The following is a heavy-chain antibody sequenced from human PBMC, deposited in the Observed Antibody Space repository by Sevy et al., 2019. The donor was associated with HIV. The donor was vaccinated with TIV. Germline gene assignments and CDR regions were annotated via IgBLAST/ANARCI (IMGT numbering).Heavy chain of an antibody. CDR1: GFDFSIYS. V-gene: IGHV3-23*01. D-gene: IGHD2-8*01. CDR3: AREGCTKPHDY. J-gene: IGHJ4*02. Sequence: GGSLRLSCAASGFDFSIYSMSWVRQAPGKGLEWVSTLSFGCGKINYADSVKGRFTLSRDNSKSSVYLQMNNMRVEDTAVYYCAREGCTKPHDYWGQGTLVTVSS. CDR2: LSFGCGKI.